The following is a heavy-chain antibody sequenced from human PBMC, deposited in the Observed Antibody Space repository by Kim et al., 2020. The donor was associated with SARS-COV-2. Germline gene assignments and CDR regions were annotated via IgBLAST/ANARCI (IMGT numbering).Heavy chain of an antibody. V-gene: IGHV3-66*01. D-gene: IGHD3-22*01. J-gene: IGHJ1*01. CDR3: ATVVFYYDAGYFKN. Sequence: GSLRLSCAASGYTVTYSYMGWVRQAPGKGLEWVSFIYSGGNTIYADSVKGRLIISRDHSKNTQYLQMNSLRAEDTAVYYCATVVFYYDAGYFKNWGQGTLVIVSS. CDR1: GYTVTYSY. CDR2: IYSGGNT.